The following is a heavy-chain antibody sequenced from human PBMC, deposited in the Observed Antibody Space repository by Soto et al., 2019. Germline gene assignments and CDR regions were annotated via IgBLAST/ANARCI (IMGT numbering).Heavy chain of an antibody. J-gene: IGHJ5*02. V-gene: IGHV4-31*03. CDR2: IYYSGST. D-gene: IGHD3-10*01. CDR1: GGSISSGGYY. CDR3: VGWFGESVNWFDP. Sequence: KPSETLSLTCTVSGGSISSGGYYWSWIRQHPGKGLEWIGYIYYSGSTYYNPSLKSRVTISVDTSKNQFSLKLSSVTAADTAVYYCVGWFGESVNWFDPWGQGTLVTVSS.